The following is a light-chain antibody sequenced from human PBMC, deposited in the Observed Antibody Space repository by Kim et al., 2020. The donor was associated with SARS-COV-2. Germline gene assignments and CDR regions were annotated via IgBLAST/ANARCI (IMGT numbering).Light chain of an antibody. J-gene: IGLJ3*02. CDR1: NIGNKN. CDR2: RDA. Sequence: SYELTQPLSVSVALGQTARITCGGNNIGNKNVHWYQQKPGQAPVLVIYRDANRPSGIPDRFSGSGSGNTASLTITGAQAEDEADYYCNSRDSSGNHWVFGGGTKLTVL. V-gene: IGLV3-9*01. CDR3: NSRDSSGNHWV.